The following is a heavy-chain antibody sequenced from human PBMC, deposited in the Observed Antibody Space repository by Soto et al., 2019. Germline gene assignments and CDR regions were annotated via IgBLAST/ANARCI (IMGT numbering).Heavy chain of an antibody. CDR3: ARDRFDYYDTSGYWRFDP. D-gene: IGHD3-22*01. Sequence: PGGSLRLSCSASGFAFYGFAMHWVRQAPGKGLEYVAAISSNWGSIYYVDSVKGRFTISRDNSKSTLYLQMSSLRPEDTAVYYCARDRFDYYDTSGYWRFDPWGQGTLVTVS. V-gene: IGHV3-64D*06. CDR2: ISSNWGSI. CDR1: GFAFYGFA. J-gene: IGHJ5*02.